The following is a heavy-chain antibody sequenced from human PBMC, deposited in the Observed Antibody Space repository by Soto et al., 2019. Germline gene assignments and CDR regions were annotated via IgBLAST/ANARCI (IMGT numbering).Heavy chain of an antibody. Sequence: PSETLSLTCTVSGGSISSYYWSWIRQPPGKGLEWIGYIYYSGSTNYNPSLKSRVTISVDTSKNQFSLKLSSVTAADTAVYYCARGGYCSGGSCRPNWFDPWGQGTLVTVS. D-gene: IGHD2-15*01. J-gene: IGHJ5*02. CDR3: ARGGYCSGGSCRPNWFDP. V-gene: IGHV4-59*01. CDR2: IYYSGST. CDR1: GGSISSYY.